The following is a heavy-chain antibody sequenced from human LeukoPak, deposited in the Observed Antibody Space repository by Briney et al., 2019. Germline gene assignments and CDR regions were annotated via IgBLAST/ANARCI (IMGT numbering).Heavy chain of an antibody. J-gene: IGHJ5*02. CDR2: IYTSGST. V-gene: IGHV4-61*02. D-gene: IGHD6-13*01. CDR3: ARVGVAAAGTLWFDP. Sequence: SETLSLTCTVSGGSISSSSYYWIWIRQPAGKGLEWIGRIYTSGSTNYNPSLKSRVTMSVDTSKNQFSLKLSSVTAADTAVYYCARVGVAAAGTLWFDPWGQGTLVTVSS. CDR1: GGSISSSSYY.